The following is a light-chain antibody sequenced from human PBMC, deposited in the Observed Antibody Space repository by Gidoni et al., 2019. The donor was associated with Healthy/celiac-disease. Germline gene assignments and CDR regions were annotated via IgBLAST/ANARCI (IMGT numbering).Light chain of an antibody. CDR1: QSVSSN. CDR3: QQYNNWPPRNT. J-gene: IGKJ2*01. V-gene: IGKV3-15*01. CDR2: GAS. Sequence: EIVMTQSPATLSVSPGERATLSCIASQSVSSNLAWYQQKPGQTPSLLNYGASTRATGIPARLSGSESGTEFTLTISSLQSEDFAVYYCQQYNNWPPRNTFGQGTKLEIK.